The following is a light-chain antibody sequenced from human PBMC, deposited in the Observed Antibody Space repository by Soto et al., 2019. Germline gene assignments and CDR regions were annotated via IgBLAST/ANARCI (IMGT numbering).Light chain of an antibody. V-gene: IGKV3-11*01. CDR3: QQRSNWPQT. J-gene: IGKJ1*01. CDR2: ESS. CDR1: QSVDNY. Sequence: EIVLTQSPATLSVSPGERATLSCRASQSVDNYLDWYQQKPGQAPRLLIYESSNRATGIPARCSGSGSGTDCIRTSSSLEPEDFAVYDCQQRSNWPQTVGQGTKVDIK.